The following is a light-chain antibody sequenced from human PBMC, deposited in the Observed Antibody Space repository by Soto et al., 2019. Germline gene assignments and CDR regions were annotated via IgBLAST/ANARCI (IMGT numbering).Light chain of an antibody. CDR2: EVS. V-gene: IGLV2-14*01. J-gene: IGLJ1*01. CDR1: SSDVGGYNY. Sequence: QSALTQPASVSGSPGQSITISCTGASSDVGGYNYVSWYQHYTGKAPKLIIYEVSNRPSGVSNRFSGSKSGNTASLTISGLQAEAEADYYCSSYTSSSTPYVFGTGTKLTVL. CDR3: SSYTSSSTPYV.